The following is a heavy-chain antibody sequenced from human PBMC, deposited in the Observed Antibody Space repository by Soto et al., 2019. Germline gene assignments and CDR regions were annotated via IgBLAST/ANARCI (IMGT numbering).Heavy chain of an antibody. D-gene: IGHD1-1*01. CDR1: GFTLSGYD. J-gene: IGHJ4*02. Sequence: PGGSLRLSCAASGFTLSGYDIHWVRQATGKGLEWVSGIGSAGDTYYGDSVKGRFTISRENAKNSLYLQMNSLRAEDTAVYYCAREMVTTGEYYFDSWGQGTLVTVSS. CDR3: AREMVTTGEYYFDS. CDR2: IGSAGDT. V-gene: IGHV3-13*01.